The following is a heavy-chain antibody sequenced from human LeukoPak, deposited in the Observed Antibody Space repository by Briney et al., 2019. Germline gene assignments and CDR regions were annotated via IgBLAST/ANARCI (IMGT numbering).Heavy chain of an antibody. CDR3: AKDYNYYDSTATDY. CDR2: ISGSGGGT. Sequence: GGSLRLSCAASGFTFSSYAMSWVRQAPGKGLEWVSAISGSGGGTYYADSVKGRFTISRDNSKNTLYLQMNSLRAEDTAVYYCAKDYNYYDSTATDYWGQGTLVTVSS. J-gene: IGHJ4*02. D-gene: IGHD3-22*01. V-gene: IGHV3-23*01. CDR1: GFTFSSYA.